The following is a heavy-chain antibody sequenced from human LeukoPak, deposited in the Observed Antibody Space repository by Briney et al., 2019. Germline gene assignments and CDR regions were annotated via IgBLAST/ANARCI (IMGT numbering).Heavy chain of an antibody. D-gene: IGHD3-22*01. CDR3: ARDQGYDSSGYTFDY. CDR1: GYTFTSYY. V-gene: IGHV1-46*01. CDR2: INPSGGST. Sequence: GASVKVSCKASGYTFTSYYMHWVRQAPGQGLEWMGIINPSGGSTSYAQKFQGRVTMTRDTSTSTVYMELSSLRSEDTAVYCCARDQGYDSSGYTFDYWGQGTLVTVSS. J-gene: IGHJ4*02.